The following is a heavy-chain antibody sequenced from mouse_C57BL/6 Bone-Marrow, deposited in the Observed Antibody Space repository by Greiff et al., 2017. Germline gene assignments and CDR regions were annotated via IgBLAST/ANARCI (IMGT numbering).Heavy chain of an antibody. CDR3: AREGAVVATRYFDV. D-gene: IGHD1-1*01. V-gene: IGHV3-1*01. J-gene: IGHJ1*03. Sequence: EVQLQQSGPGMVKPSQSLSLTCTVTGYSITSGYDWHWIRHFPGNKLEWMGYISYSGSTNYNPSLKSRISITHDTSKNHFFLRLNSVTTEDTATYYCAREGAVVATRYFDVWGTGTTVTVSS. CDR1: GYSITSGYD. CDR2: ISYSGST.